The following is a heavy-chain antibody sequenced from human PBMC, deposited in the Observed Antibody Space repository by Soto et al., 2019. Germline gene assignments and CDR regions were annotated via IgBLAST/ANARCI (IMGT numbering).Heavy chain of an antibody. CDR1: GGSISSSNW. J-gene: IGHJ4*02. Sequence: PSETLSLTCAVSGGSISSSNWWSWVRQPPGKGLEWIGEIYHSGSTNYNPSLKSRVTISVDTSKNQFSLKLSSVTAADTAVYYCARHEAPSGWYFDYWGQGTLVTVSS. CDR3: ARHEAPSGWYFDY. D-gene: IGHD6-19*01. CDR2: IYHSGST. V-gene: IGHV4-4*02.